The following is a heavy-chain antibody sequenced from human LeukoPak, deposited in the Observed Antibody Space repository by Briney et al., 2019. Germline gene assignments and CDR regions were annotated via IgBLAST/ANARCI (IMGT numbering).Heavy chain of an antibody. J-gene: IGHJ4*02. CDR1: GYTFTSYD. Sequence: ASVKVSCKASGYTFTSYDINWVRQATGQGLEWIGWIVVGSGNTNYAQKFQERVTITRDMSTSTAYMELSSLRSEDTAVYYCAAAGYSYGAFDYWGQGTLVTVSS. CDR3: AAAGYSYGAFDY. CDR2: IVVGSGNT. D-gene: IGHD5-18*01. V-gene: IGHV1-58*02.